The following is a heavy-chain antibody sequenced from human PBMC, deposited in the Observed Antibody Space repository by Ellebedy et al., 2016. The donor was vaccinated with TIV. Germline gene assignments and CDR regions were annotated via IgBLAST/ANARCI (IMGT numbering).Heavy chain of an antibody. CDR1: GFAFGGFC. J-gene: IGHJ6*03. Sequence: GESLKISCAASGFAFGGFCMNWVRQAPGKGLEWVSSISTISDDVHHADSVKGRFTISRDNAKNSIYLQINNLRPEDTAVYYCARFSRGAPFVDYLYYMDVWGKGTAVTVSS. CDR3: ARFSRGAPFVDYLYYMDV. V-gene: IGHV3-21*01. D-gene: IGHD2-15*01. CDR2: ISTISDDV.